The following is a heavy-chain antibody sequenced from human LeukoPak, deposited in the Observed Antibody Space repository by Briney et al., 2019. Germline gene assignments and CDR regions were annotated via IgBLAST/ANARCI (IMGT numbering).Heavy chain of an antibody. D-gene: IGHD1/OR15-1a*01. CDR1: GFTFNNAW. Sequence: PGGSLRLSCAASGFTFNNAWMSWVRQAPGKGLEWVGRIKSKTDGGTTDYAAPVKGRFTISRDNSKNTLYLQMNSLRAEDTAVYYRAKRNSLGTKTLIDYWGQGTLVTVSS. V-gene: IGHV3-15*01. CDR3: AKRNSLGTKTLIDY. CDR2: IKSKTDGGTT. J-gene: IGHJ4*02.